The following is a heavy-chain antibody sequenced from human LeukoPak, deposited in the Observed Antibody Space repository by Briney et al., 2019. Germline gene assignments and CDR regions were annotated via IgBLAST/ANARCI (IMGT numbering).Heavy chain of an antibody. J-gene: IGHJ6*03. V-gene: IGHV1-2*06. Sequence: ASVKVSCKASGYTFTAYYMHWVRQAPGQGLEWMGRINPNSGGTNYAQKFQGRVTMTRDTSISTAYMELSRLRSDDTAVYYCARVTDLYYYYMDVWGKGTTVTVSS. CDR2: INPNSGGT. CDR1: GYTFTAYY. D-gene: IGHD3/OR15-3a*01. CDR3: ARVTDLYYYYMDV.